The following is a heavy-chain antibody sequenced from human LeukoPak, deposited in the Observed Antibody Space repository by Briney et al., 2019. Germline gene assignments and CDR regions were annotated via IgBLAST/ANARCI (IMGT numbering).Heavy chain of an antibody. D-gene: IGHD6-13*01. CDR1: GFTFSSYW. CDR3: AREVLAAGKTHDY. CDR2: INSDGSST. Sequence: GGSLRLSCAASGFTFSSYWMHWVRQAPGKGLVWVSRINSDGSSTTYADSVKGRFTISRDNAKNTLYLQMNSLTAEDTGVYYCAREVLAAGKTHDYWGQGTLLTVSS. V-gene: IGHV3-74*01. J-gene: IGHJ4*02.